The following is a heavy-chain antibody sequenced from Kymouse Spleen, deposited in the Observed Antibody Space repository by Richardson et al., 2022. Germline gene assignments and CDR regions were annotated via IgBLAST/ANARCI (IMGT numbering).Heavy chain of an antibody. D-gene: IGHD4-17*01. Sequence: QVQLVESGGGVVQPGRSLRLSCAASGFTFSSYGMHWVRQAPGKGLEWVAVISYDGSNKYYADSVKGRFTISRDNSKNTLYLQMNSLRAEDTAVYYCAKDPSTVTTWDYFDYWGQGTLVTVSS. CDR1: GFTFSSYG. J-gene: IGHJ4*02. CDR2: ISYDGSNK. V-gene: IGHV3-30*18. CDR3: AKDPSTVTTWDYFDY.